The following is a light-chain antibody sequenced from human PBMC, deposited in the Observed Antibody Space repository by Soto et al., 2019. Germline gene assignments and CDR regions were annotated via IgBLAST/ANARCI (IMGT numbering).Light chain of an antibody. CDR2: GAS. CDR1: QSVYNN. J-gene: IGKJ1*01. CDR3: QQHDSWPRT. V-gene: IGKV3-15*01. Sequence: IVMTQSPPTLSVSPGETATLSCRASQSVYNNLAWYQQRPGQAPRLLIHGASTRATGVPAKVSGSGSGTEFTLTISSLQSEDFAVYYCQQHDSWPRTFGQRTKVDIK.